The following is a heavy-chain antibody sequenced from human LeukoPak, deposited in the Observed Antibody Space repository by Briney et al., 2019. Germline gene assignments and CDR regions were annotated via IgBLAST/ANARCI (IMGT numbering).Heavy chain of an antibody. CDR3: ASNAYSYGYFDY. D-gene: IGHD5-18*01. CDR1: GFTFSSYS. CDR2: ISSSSSYI. J-gene: IGHJ4*02. V-gene: IGHV3-21*01. Sequence: GGSLRLSCAASGFTFSSYSMNWVRQAPGKGLEWVSSISSSSSYIYYADSVKGRFTISRENAKNSLYLQMNSLRAEDTAVYYCASNAYSYGYFDYWGQGTLVTVSS.